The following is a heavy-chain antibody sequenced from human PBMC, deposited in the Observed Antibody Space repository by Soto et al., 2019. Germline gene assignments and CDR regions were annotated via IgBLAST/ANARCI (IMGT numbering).Heavy chain of an antibody. CDR2: INQDGNED. CDR3: ARTGDGHHDFLDY. V-gene: IGHV3-7*01. Sequence: GGSLRLSCAASGFTFSSYWMNWVRQAPGKGLEWVANINQDGNEDNLLDSVKGRFTTSRDNAKNSLFLQMNSLRVDDTAVYYCARTGDGHHDFLDYWGQGALVTVSS. J-gene: IGHJ4*02. D-gene: IGHD1-1*01. CDR1: GFTFSSYW.